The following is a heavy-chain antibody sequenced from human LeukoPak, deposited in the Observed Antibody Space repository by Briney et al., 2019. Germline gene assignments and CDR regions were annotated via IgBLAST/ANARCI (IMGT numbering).Heavy chain of an antibody. CDR2: IKSKTDGGTT. Sequence: GGSLRLSCAASGFTLSNAWMSWVRQAPGKGLEWVGRIKSKTDGGTTDYAAPVKGRFTISRDDSKNTLYLQMNSLKTEDTAVYYCTTFLHYYDSSGYQITLGYWGQGTLVTVSS. CDR1: GFTLSNAW. J-gene: IGHJ4*02. D-gene: IGHD3-22*01. CDR3: TTFLHYYDSSGYQITLGY. V-gene: IGHV3-15*01.